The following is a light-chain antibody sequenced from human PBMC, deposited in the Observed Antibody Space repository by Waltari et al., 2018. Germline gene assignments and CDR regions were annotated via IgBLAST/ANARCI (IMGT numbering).Light chain of an antibody. J-gene: IGLJ3*02. CDR2: DLR. CDR3: SSYTSSITVM. V-gene: IGLV2-14*01. Sequence: QPALTQPASVSGAPGQSITISCTGTSSDVGAYDFVAWYQQHPVKAPKRMMYDLRNRPSGVANRCSGSKSGKTASLNISGLQAEDEADYYCSSYTSSITVMFGGGTKVTVL. CDR1: SSDVGAYDF.